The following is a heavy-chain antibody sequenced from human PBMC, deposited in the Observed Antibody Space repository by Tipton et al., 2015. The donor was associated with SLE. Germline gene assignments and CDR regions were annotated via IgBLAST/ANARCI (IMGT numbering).Heavy chain of an antibody. CDR1: GLTFSSYS. Sequence: QLVQSGGGLVKPGGSLRLSCAASGLTFSSYSMIWVRQAPGKGLEWVSSISSSSSYIYYRDSVKGRFTVSRDNAKNSLHLQMNSLRAEDTAVYYCARDVGPTEYSSSSGYMDVWGKGTTVTVSS. CDR2: ISSSSSYI. J-gene: IGHJ6*03. D-gene: IGHD6-6*01. CDR3: ARDVGPTEYSSSSGYMDV. V-gene: IGHV3-21*01.